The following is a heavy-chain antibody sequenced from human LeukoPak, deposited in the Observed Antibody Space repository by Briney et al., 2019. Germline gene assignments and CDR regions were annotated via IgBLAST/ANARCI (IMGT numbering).Heavy chain of an antibody. CDR3: ARGVRLVRGVSRYYYYMDG. CDR2: MNPNSGNT. CDR1: RYTFTSYD. D-gene: IGHD3-10*01. Sequence: ASVKVACKVSRYTFTSYDINWVRQATGQGLEWMGWMNPNSGNTGYAQKFQGRVTMTRNTSISTAYMELSSLRSEDTAVYYCARGVRLVRGVSRYYYYMDGWGKRTTVTV. V-gene: IGHV1-8*01. J-gene: IGHJ6*03.